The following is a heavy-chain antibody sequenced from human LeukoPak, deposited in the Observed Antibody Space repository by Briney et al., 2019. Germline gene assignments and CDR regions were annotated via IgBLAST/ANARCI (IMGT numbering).Heavy chain of an antibody. CDR1: GGSISSYY. V-gene: IGHV4-59*08. J-gene: IGHJ3*02. CDR3: ARRNDFHI. CDR2: IYYGGST. Sequence: SETLSLTCTVSGGSISSYYWSWIRQSPGKGLEWIGYIYYGGSTDYNPSLKSRVTISKDTSKNQFSLKLTSVSAADTAIYYCARRNDFHIWGQGTMVTVSS.